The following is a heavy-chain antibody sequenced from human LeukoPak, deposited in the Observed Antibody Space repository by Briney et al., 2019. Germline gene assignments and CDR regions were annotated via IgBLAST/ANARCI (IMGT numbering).Heavy chain of an antibody. CDR3: ARAPASGSYGIA. D-gene: IGHD1-26*01. CDR1: GGSFSGYY. Sequence: SETLSLTCAVYGGSFSGYYWSWIRQPPGKGLEWIGEINHSGSTNYNPSLKSRVTISVDTSKNQFSLKLSSVTAADTAVYYCARAPASGSYGIAWGQGTLVTVSS. J-gene: IGHJ4*02. V-gene: IGHV4-34*01. CDR2: INHSGST.